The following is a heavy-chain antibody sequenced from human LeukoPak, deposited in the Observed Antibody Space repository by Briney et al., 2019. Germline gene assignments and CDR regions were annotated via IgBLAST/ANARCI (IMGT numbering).Heavy chain of an antibody. CDR2: IYYSGST. Sequence: SETLSLTCTVSGGSISSGGYYWSWIRQHPGKGLEWIGYIYYSGSTYYNPSLKSRVTISVDTSKNQFSLKLSSVTAADTAVYYCAKDRVELLTYYFDYWGQGTLVTVSS. J-gene: IGHJ4*02. CDR3: AKDRVELLTYYFDY. CDR1: GGSISSGGYY. D-gene: IGHD3-10*01. V-gene: IGHV4-31*03.